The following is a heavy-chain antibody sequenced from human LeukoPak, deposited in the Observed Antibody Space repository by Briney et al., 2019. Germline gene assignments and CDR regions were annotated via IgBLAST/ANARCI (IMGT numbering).Heavy chain of an antibody. Sequence: GASVKVSCKASGYTFTSYYMHWVRQAPGQGLEWMGIINPSGGSTSYAQEFQGRVTMTRDTSTSTVYMELSSLRSEDTAVCYCAADFWSGYYFDYWGQGTLVTVSS. CDR1: GYTFTSYY. J-gene: IGHJ4*02. CDR3: AADFWSGYYFDY. D-gene: IGHD3-3*01. CDR2: INPSGGST. V-gene: IGHV1-46*01.